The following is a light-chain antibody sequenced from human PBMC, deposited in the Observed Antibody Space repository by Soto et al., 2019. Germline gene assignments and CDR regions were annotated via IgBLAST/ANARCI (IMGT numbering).Light chain of an antibody. J-gene: IGLJ3*02. CDR2: DVT. Sequence: QSVLTQPASVSGSPGQSITISCTGTSSDVGGYNYVSWYQQHPGKAPKLMIYDVTNRPSGVYNRFSGSTSGNTASLTISGLQAEDEADYYCSSYTSSSTPLVFGGGTKLTVL. CDR3: SSYTSSSTPLV. V-gene: IGLV2-14*01. CDR1: SSDVGGYNY.